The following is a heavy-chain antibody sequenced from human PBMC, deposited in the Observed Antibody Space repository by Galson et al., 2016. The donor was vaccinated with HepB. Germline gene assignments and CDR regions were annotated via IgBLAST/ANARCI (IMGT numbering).Heavy chain of an antibody. CDR2: IRSKVNSYST. Sequence: SLRLSCAASGFSFSASGMHWVRQASGKGLEWVGRIRSKVNSYSTTYAVSVQGRLTISRDDSTNTMYLQMNSLKTEDTAVYFCTRREGFDFWTGYYDYWGQGTLVTVSS. J-gene: IGHJ4*02. CDR1: GFSFSASG. CDR3: TRREGFDFWTGYYDY. D-gene: IGHD3/OR15-3a*01. V-gene: IGHV3-73*01.